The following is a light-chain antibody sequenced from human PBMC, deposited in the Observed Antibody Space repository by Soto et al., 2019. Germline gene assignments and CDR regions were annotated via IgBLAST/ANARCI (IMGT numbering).Light chain of an antibody. J-gene: IGKJ2*01. CDR1: HSISVW. V-gene: IGKV1-5*03. Sequence: DIQMTQSPSTLSSSVGDRVTITCRASHSISVWLAWYQQKPGKAPKLLIYQASTLESGVPSRFSGRGSGTDFTLTISSLQPDDFATYYCQQYYTYPYTFGQGTTLEIK. CDR3: QQYYTYPYT. CDR2: QAS.